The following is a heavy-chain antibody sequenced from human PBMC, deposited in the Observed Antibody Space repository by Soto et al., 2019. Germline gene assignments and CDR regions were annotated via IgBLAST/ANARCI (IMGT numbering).Heavy chain of an antibody. V-gene: IGHV3-30*18. CDR2: ISYDGSNK. D-gene: IGHD3-3*01. Sequence: GGSLRLSCAASGFTFSSYGMHWVRRAPGKGLEWVAVISYDGSNKYYADSVKGRFTISRDNSKNTLYLQMNSLRAEDTAVYYCAKVYDFWSGYYFDYWGQGTLVTVSS. CDR1: GFTFSSYG. J-gene: IGHJ4*02. CDR3: AKVYDFWSGYYFDY.